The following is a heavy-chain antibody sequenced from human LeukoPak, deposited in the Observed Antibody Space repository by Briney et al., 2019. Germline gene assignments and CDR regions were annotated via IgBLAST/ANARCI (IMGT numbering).Heavy chain of an antibody. Sequence: PGGSLRLSCAASGFTFSSYWMSWVRQAPGKGLEWVSSISSSSSYIYYADSVKGRFTISRDNAKNSLYLQMNSLRAEDTAVYYCARGATVTRGLYYMDVWGKGTTVTVSS. CDR1: GFTFSSYW. D-gene: IGHD4-11*01. CDR3: ARGATVTRGLYYMDV. V-gene: IGHV3-21*01. J-gene: IGHJ6*03. CDR2: ISSSSSYI.